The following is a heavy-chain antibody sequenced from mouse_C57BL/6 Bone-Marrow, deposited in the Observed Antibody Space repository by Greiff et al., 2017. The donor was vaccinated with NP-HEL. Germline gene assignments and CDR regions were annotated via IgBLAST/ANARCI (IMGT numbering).Heavy chain of an antibody. D-gene: IGHD1-1*01. CDR1: EYEFPSHD. CDR2: INSDGGST. Sequence: EVLLVESGGGLVQPGESLKLSCESNEYEFPSHDMSWVRKTPEKRLVWVAAINSDGGSTYYPDTMERRFIISRDNTKKTLYLQKSSLRSEDTALYYCAALITSVEEYYYDYWGQGTTLTVSS. CDR3: AALITSVEEYYYDY. J-gene: IGHJ2*01. V-gene: IGHV5-2*01.